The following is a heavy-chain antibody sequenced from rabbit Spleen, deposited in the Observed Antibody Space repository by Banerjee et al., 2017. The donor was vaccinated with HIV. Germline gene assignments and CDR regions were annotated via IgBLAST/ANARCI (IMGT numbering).Heavy chain of an antibody. CDR3: ARSGSVYIDWLDL. D-gene: IGHD1-1*01. Sequence: QSLEESGGDLVKPGASLTLTCTASGFSFSSSYYMCWVRQAPGKGLEWIGCISTSTGTTYYASWAKGRFTSSKTSSTTVTLQMTSLTAADTATYFCARSGSVYIDWLDLWGPGTLVTVS. CDR1: GFSFSSSYY. CDR2: ISTSTGTT. J-gene: IGHJ5*01. V-gene: IGHV1S40*01.